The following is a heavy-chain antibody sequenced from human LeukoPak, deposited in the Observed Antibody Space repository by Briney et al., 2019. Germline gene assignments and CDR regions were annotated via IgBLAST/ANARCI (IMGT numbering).Heavy chain of an antibody. V-gene: IGHV4-34*01. Sequence: SETPSLTCVLYGGSPSGYYWCWIRQPPGRGLEWIGEINHSGSTNYNPSLKSRVTISVDTSKNQFSLKLSSVTAADTAVYYCARQTAGFDPWGQGTLVTVSS. CDR2: INHSGST. CDR1: GGSPSGYY. D-gene: IGHD1-1*01. CDR3: ARQTAGFDP. J-gene: IGHJ5*02.